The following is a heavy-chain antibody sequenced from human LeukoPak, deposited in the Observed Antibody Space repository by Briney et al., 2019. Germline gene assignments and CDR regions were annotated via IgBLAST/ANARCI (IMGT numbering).Heavy chain of an antibody. CDR2: IYYSGRT. Sequence: SETLSLTCTVSGGSISSGSYYWGWIRQPPGKGLEWIGSIYYSGRTYYNPSLESRVTISVDTSENQFSLKLSSVTATDTAVYYCARPRPSSGRMNDAFDIWGQGTMVTVSS. CDR3: ARPRPSSGRMNDAFDI. D-gene: IGHD6-19*01. J-gene: IGHJ3*02. V-gene: IGHV4-39*01. CDR1: GGSISSGSYY.